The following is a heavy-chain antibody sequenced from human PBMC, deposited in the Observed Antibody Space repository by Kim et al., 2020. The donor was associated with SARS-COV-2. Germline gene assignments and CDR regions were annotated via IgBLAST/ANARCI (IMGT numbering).Heavy chain of an antibody. CDR1: GFMFNKYG. D-gene: IGHD2-15*01. Sequence: GGSLRLSCAASGFMFNKYGMTWVRQAPGKGLEWVSAIGASGGDTYYADYVRGRFTISRDNSKNTLYLQMNSLRADDTAVYYCAREGGGYWDYWGQGTVVT. CDR3: AREGGGYWDY. CDR2: IGASGGDT. V-gene: IGHV3-23*01. J-gene: IGHJ4*02.